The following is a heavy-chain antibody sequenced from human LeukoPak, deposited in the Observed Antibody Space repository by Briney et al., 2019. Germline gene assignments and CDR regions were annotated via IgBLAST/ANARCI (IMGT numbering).Heavy chain of an antibody. D-gene: IGHD3-3*01. CDR1: GFTFSNFW. J-gene: IGHJ4*02. Sequence: PGGSLRLSCAASGFTFSNFWMSWVRQAPGKGLEWVANIKQDGSEKYYVDSVKGRFTISRDNAKNTLYLQMNSLRAEDTAVYYCAKVRGYDXWSGYYVSWGQGTLVTVSS. CDR3: AKVRGYDXWSGYYVS. CDR2: IKQDGSEK. V-gene: IGHV3-7*03.